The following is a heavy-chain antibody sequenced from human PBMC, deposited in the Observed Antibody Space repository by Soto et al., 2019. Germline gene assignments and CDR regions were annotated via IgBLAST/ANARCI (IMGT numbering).Heavy chain of an antibody. D-gene: IGHD3-22*01. CDR2: IDPSDSQT. CDR3: ARQIYDSDTGPNFQYYFDS. CDR1: GYSFAGYW. V-gene: IGHV5-10-1*01. Sequence: GESLKISCMGSGYSFAGYWITWVRQKPGKGLEWMGRIDPSDSQTYYSPTFRGHVTISVTKSITTVFLQWSSLRASDTAMYYCARQIYDSDTGPNFQYYFDSWGQGTPVTVSS. J-gene: IGHJ4*02.